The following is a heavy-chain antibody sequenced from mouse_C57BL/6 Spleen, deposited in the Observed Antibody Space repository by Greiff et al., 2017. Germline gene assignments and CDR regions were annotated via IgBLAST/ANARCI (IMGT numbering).Heavy chain of an antibody. Sequence: QVQLQQSGPELVKPGASVKISCKASGYAFSSSWMNWVKQRPGKGLEWIGRIYPGDGDTNYNGKFKGQATLTADKAASTAYMQLSSLTSEGSAVYFCARSEGTGTYYFDYWGQGTTLTVSS. CDR1: GYAFSSSW. V-gene: IGHV1-82*01. CDR2: IYPGDGDT. D-gene: IGHD4-1*01. CDR3: ARSEGTGTYYFDY. J-gene: IGHJ2*01.